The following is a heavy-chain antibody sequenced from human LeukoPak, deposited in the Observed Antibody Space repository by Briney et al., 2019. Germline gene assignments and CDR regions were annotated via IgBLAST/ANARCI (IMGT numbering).Heavy chain of an antibody. CDR1: GFTVSTNY. V-gene: IGHV3-66*01. CDR2: IYSGGET. D-gene: IGHD3-10*01. J-gene: IGHJ6*02. Sequence: GGSLRLSCAVSGFTVSTNYMIWVRQAPGKGLEWLSVIYSGGETYYADSMKGRLTISRDNSLNTLYLQMSSLRADDTAAYFCARIGFGKPHSYSGMDVWGQGTTVTVSS. CDR3: ARIGFGKPHSYSGMDV.